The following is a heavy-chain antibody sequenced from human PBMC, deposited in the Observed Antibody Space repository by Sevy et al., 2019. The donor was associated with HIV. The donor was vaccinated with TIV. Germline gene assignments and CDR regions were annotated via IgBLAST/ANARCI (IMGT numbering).Heavy chain of an antibody. CDR2: ISSSSSYI. CDR3: AKNRPPGGSLFSRHGMDV. D-gene: IGHD3-16*01. Sequence: GGSLRLSCAASGFTFSSYSMNWVRQAPGKGLEWVSSISSSSSYIYYADSVKGRFTISRDNAKNSLYLQMNSLRAEDTAVYYCAKNRPPGGSLFSRHGMDVWGRGTTVTVSS. V-gene: IGHV3-21*01. J-gene: IGHJ6*02. CDR1: GFTFSSYS.